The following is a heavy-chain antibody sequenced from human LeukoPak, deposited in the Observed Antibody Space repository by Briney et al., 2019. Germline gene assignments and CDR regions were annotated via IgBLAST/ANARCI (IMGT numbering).Heavy chain of an antibody. V-gene: IGHV3-43D*03. CDR2: ISRDGGST. Sequence: GGSLRLSCAASGFTFDDYAMHWVRQAPGKGLEWVSLISRDGGSTYYADSVKGRFTISRDNSKNSLYLQMNSLRAEDTALYYCAKDRGYYYYYMDVWGKGTTVTVSS. J-gene: IGHJ6*03. CDR1: GFTFDDYA. CDR3: AKDRGYYYYYMDV.